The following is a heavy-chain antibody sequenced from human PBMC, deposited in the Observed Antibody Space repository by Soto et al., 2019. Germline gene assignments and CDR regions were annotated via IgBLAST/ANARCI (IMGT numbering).Heavy chain of an antibody. CDR2: IYYSGST. CDR3: ARSYGDYLYFQH. Sequence: SETLSLTCTVSGGSISSGGYYWSWIRQHPGKGLEWIGYIYYSGSTYYNPSLKSRVTISVDTSKNQFSLKLSSVTAADTAVYYCARSYGDYLYFQHWGQGTLVTVSS. CDR1: GGSISSGGYY. D-gene: IGHD4-17*01. V-gene: IGHV4-31*03. J-gene: IGHJ1*01.